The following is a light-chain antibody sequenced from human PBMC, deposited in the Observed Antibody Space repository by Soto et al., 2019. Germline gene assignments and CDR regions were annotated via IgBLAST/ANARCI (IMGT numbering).Light chain of an antibody. CDR3: QQYNNWPPAMYT. CDR2: GAS. J-gene: IGKJ2*01. V-gene: IGKV3-15*01. CDR1: QSVSRN. Sequence: EIVMTQSPATLSVSPGDRATLSCRASQSVSRNLAWYQQKPGQAPRLLIYGASTRATGIPARFSGSGSGTEFTLTISSLQSEDFAVYYCQQYNNWPPAMYTFGQGTKLEI.